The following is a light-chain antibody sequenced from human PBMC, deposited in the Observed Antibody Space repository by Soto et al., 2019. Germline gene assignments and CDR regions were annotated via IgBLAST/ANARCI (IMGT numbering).Light chain of an antibody. CDR2: GAS. V-gene: IGKV3-15*01. J-gene: IGKJ1*01. CDR3: QQYHYWWT. CDR1: QSVSSN. Sequence: EIVMTQSPATLSVSPGERATLSCGASQSVSSNLAWYQQKPGQGPRLLIYGASSRATGIPARFSGSGSATEFTLTISSLQSEDFAVYYCQQYHYWWTFGQGTRWIS.